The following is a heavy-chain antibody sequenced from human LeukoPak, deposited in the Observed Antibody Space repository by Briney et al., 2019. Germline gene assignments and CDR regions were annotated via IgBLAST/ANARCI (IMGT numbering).Heavy chain of an antibody. D-gene: IGHD6-13*01. Sequence: ASVKVSCKASGYTFTSYDINWVRQATGQGLVWMGWMNPNSGNTGYAQKFQGRVTMTRNTSISTAYMELSSLRSEDTAVYYCARNDRAAAGSDYWGQGTLVTVSS. J-gene: IGHJ4*02. V-gene: IGHV1-8*01. CDR2: MNPNSGNT. CDR1: GYTFTSYD. CDR3: ARNDRAAAGSDY.